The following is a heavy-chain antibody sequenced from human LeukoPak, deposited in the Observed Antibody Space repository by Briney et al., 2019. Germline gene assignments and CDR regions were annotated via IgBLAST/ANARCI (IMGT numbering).Heavy chain of an antibody. V-gene: IGHV3-48*01. CDR3: ARDSGLHHYGDSFDY. J-gene: IGHJ4*02. D-gene: IGHD4-17*01. Sequence: PGGSLRLSCAAPGFTFSSYSMNWVRQAPGKGLEWASYVSSSSSFIYYADSVKGRFTISRDNAKNSLYLQMNSLRAEDTAVYFRARDSGLHHYGDSFDYWGQGTLVTVSS. CDR2: VSSSSSFI. CDR1: GFTFSSYS.